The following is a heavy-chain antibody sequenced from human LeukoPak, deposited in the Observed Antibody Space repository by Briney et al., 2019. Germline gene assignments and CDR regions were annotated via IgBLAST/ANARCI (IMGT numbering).Heavy chain of an antibody. CDR3: ARVERPEYYDSSDYYYGMDV. CDR1: GSSISSGGFY. J-gene: IGHJ6*02. Sequence: SETLSLTCTVSGSSISSGGFYWSWIRQHPGKGLEWIGYIYDSGNTYYIPSLKSRLTISVDRSKNQFSLRLSSVTAADTAVFYCARVERPEYYDSSDYYYGMDVWGQGTTVTVSS. D-gene: IGHD3-22*01. V-gene: IGHV4-31*03. CDR2: IYDSGNT.